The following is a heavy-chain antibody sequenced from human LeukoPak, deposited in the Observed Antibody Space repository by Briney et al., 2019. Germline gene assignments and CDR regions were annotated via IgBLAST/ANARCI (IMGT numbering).Heavy chain of an antibody. CDR3: AKISVSSGYSDAFDI. CDR2: ISGSGGST. Sequence: PGGTLRLSCAASGFTFSSYGMSWVRQAPGKGLEWVSAISGSGGSTYYADFVKGRFTISRDNSKNTLYLQMNSLRAEDTAVYYCAKISVSSGYSDAFDIWGQGTMVTVSS. D-gene: IGHD3-22*01. J-gene: IGHJ3*02. V-gene: IGHV3-23*01. CDR1: GFTFSSYG.